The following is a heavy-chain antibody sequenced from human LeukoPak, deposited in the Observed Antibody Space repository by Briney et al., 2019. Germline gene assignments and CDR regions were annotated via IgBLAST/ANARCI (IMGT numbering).Heavy chain of an antibody. V-gene: IGHV3-23*01. CDR3: AKDGQSAFDY. J-gene: IGHJ4*02. D-gene: IGHD6-19*01. Sequence: GGSLRLSCAASGFTFSTYAMSWVRQAPGKGLVWVSRINPDGSRTDYADSVKGRFTISRDNAKNTLYLQMNSLRAEDTAVYYCAKDGQSAFDYWGQGTLVTVSS. CDR2: INPDGSRT. CDR1: GFTFSTYA.